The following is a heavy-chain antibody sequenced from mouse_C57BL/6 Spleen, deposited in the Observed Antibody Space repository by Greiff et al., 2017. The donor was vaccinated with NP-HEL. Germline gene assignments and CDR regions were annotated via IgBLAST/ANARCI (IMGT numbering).Heavy chain of an antibody. CDR2: INPGSGGT. CDR3: ARWPSKGAMDY. V-gene: IGHV1-54*01. CDR1: GYAFTNYL. Sequence: QVQLQQSGAELVRPGTSVKVSCKASGYAFTNYLIEWVKQRPGQGLEWIGVINPGSGGTNYNEKFKGKATLTADKSSSTAYMQLSSLTSEDSAVYFCARWPSKGAMDYWGQGTSVTVSS. J-gene: IGHJ4*01.